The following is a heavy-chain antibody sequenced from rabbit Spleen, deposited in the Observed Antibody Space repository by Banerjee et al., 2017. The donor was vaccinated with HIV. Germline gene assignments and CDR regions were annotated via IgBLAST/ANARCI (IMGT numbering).Heavy chain of an antibody. CDR1: GVSFSDKDV. Sequence: QEQLEESGGGLVKPEGSLTLTCKASGVSFSDKDVMCWVRQAPGKGLEWIACINMITSKSVYASWVDGRFTISSDNAQNTLDLQMNSLTAADTATYFCARERTDVSLALNLWGPGTLVTVS. V-gene: IGHV1S43*01. CDR3: ARERTDVSLALNL. CDR2: INMITSKS. J-gene: IGHJ4*01.